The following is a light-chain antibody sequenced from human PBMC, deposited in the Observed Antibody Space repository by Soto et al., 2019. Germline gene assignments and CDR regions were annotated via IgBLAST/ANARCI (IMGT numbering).Light chain of an antibody. Sequence: EIVMTQSPATLSVSPGERATLSCRASQSVSNNLAWYQQKPGQAPRLLIYHASTGATGIPARFSGSGSGTXXXXXXXXXQSEDFAVYXXXQYNEWPLTFGGGTKVEIK. CDR2: HAS. J-gene: IGKJ4*01. V-gene: IGKV3-15*01. CDR3: XQYNEWPLT. CDR1: QSVSNN.